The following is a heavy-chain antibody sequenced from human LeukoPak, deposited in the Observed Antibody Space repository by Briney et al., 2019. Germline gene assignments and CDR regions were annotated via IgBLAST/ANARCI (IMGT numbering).Heavy chain of an antibody. V-gene: IGHV4-34*01. CDR1: GGSFSGYY. D-gene: IGHD4-17*01. Sequence: NPSETLSLTCAVYGGSFSGYYWSWIRQPPGKGLEWIGEINHSGSTNYNPSLKSRVTISVDTSKNQFSLKLSSVTAADTAVYYCARGRSYGDYVGLIPFDPWGQGTLVTVSS. CDR2: INHSGST. J-gene: IGHJ5*02. CDR3: ARGRSYGDYVGLIPFDP.